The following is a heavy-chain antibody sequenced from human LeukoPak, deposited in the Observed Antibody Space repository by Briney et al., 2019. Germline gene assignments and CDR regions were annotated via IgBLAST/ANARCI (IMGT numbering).Heavy chain of an antibody. CDR3: ARYDYDILTGGYYYYYYGMDV. J-gene: IGHJ6*02. D-gene: IGHD3-9*01. V-gene: IGHV1-2*02. CDR1: GYTFTGYY. CDR2: INPNSGGT. Sequence: ASVKVSCKASGYTFTGYYMHWVRQAPGQGLEGMGWINPNSGGTNYAQKFQGRVTMTRDTSISTAYMELSRLRSDDTAVYYCARYDYDILTGGYYYYYYGMDVWGQGTTVTVSS.